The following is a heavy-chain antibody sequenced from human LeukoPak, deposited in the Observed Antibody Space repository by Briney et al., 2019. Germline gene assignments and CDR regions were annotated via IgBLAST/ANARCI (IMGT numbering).Heavy chain of an antibody. CDR3: ARVPGYCSSASCRGFDP. Sequence: ASVKVSCKASGYTFTGYYMHWVQQAPGQGFEWMGWINPNSGGTNYAQKFQGRVTMTRDTSISTAYMELSRLRSDDTAVYYCARVPGYCSSASCRGFDPWGQGTLVTVSS. V-gene: IGHV1-2*02. J-gene: IGHJ5*02. CDR2: INPNSGGT. CDR1: GYTFTGYY. D-gene: IGHD2-2*01.